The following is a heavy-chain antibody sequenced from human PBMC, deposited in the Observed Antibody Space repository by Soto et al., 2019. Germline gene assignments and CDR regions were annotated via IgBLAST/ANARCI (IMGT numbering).Heavy chain of an antibody. V-gene: IGHV3-30-3*01. CDR2: ISYDGSNK. D-gene: IGHD3-22*01. CDR1: GFTFSSYA. J-gene: IGHJ4*02. CDR3: GRGYYDSSGSLDY. Sequence: GGSLRLSCASSGFTFSSYAMHWVRQAPGKGQEWVAVISYDGSNKYYADSVKGRFTISRDNSKNTLYLQMNSLRAEDTALYYCGRGYYDSSGSLDYRGQGSLVTVSS.